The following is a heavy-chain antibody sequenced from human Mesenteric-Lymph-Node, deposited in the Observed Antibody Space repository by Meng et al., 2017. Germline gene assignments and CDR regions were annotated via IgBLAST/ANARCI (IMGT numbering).Heavy chain of an antibody. J-gene: IGHJ4*02. CDR3: ARVGYFGSGSYLSY. D-gene: IGHD3-10*01. V-gene: IGHV1-2*02. CDR2: INPNSGGT. Sequence: ASVKVSCKASGYTFTGYYMHWVRQAPGQGLEWMGWINPNSGGTNYAQKFQGRVTMTRDTSINAVHMELRSLRSDDTAVYYCARVGYFGSGSYLSYWGQGTLVTVSS. CDR1: GYTFTGYY.